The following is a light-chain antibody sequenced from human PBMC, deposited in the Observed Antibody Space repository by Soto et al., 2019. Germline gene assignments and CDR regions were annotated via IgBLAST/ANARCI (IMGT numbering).Light chain of an antibody. J-gene: IGKJ2*01. CDR2: GVS. CDR3: QQYGSSPYT. V-gene: IGKV3-20*01. Sequence: EIVLTQSPGTVSLSPGERATLSCRASQSVSSSYLAGYQQKPGQAPRLLIYGVSSRATGIPDRFSGSGSGTDFTLTISRLEPEDFAVYYCQQYGSSPYTFGQGTKLEIK. CDR1: QSVSSSY.